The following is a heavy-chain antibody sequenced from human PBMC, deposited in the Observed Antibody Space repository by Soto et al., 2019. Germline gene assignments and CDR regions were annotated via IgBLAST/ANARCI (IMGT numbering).Heavy chain of an antibody. D-gene: IGHD3-16*01. CDR2: ISSSSSYI. Sequence: GGSLRLSCAASGFTFSSYSMNWVRQAPGKGLEWVSSISSSSSYIYYADSVKGRFTISRDNAKNSLYLQMNSLRAEDTAVYYCARDVRGTNYYYGKDVWGKGTTVTVSS. J-gene: IGHJ6*04. CDR1: GFTFSSYS. CDR3: ARDVRGTNYYYGKDV. V-gene: IGHV3-21*01.